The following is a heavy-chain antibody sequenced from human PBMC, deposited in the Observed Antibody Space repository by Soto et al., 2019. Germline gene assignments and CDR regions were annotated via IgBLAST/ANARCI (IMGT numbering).Heavy chain of an antibody. CDR3: ATDWDSSSPRVGMDV. V-gene: IGHV1-24*01. Sequence: ASVKVSCTVSGYTLTELSMHWVRQAPGKGLEWMGGFDPEDGETIYAQKFQGRVTMTEDTSTDTAYMELSSLRSEDTAVYYCATDWDSSSPRVGMDVWGQGTTVTVSS. CDR1: GYTLTELS. D-gene: IGHD6-13*01. CDR2: FDPEDGET. J-gene: IGHJ6*02.